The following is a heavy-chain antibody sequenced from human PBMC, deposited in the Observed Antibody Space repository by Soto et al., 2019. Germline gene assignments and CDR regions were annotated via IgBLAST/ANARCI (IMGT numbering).Heavy chain of an antibody. CDR1: GGSFSDTY. CDR2: INYNRST. CDR3: ASQASPYYYYGMDV. Sequence: PSETLSLTCAVYGGSFSDTYWNWFRQPPGKGLEWIGNINYNRSTNYNPSLTSRVTISVDTSKNQFSLKLSSVTAADTAVYYCASQASPYYYYGMDVWGQGTTVTVSS. V-gene: IGHV4-34*01. J-gene: IGHJ6*02.